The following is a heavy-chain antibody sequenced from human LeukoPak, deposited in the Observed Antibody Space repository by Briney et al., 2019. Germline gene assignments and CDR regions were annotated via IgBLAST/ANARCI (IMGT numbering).Heavy chain of an antibody. Sequence: SETLSLTCTVSGGSISSSSYYWGWIRQPPGKGLEWIGSIYYSGSTYYNPSLKSRVTISVDTSKNQFSLKLSSVTAADTAAYYCARLLYGDYVDYWGQGTLVTVSS. CDR2: IYYSGST. V-gene: IGHV4-39*01. J-gene: IGHJ4*02. D-gene: IGHD4-17*01. CDR1: GGSISSSSYY. CDR3: ARLLYGDYVDY.